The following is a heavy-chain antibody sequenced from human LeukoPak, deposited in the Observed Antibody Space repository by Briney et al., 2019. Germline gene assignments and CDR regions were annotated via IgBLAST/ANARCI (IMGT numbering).Heavy chain of an antibody. CDR1: GGTFSSYT. CDR3: ARVATTRITIFGVVNDAFDI. D-gene: IGHD3-3*01. V-gene: IGHV1-69*02. J-gene: IGHJ3*02. CDR2: IIPTLGIA. Sequence: SVKVSCKASGGTFSSYTISWVRQAPGQGLEWMGRIIPTLGIANYAQKFQGRVTITADKSTSTAYMELSSLRSEDTAVYYCARVATTRITIFGVVNDAFDIWGQGTMVTVSS.